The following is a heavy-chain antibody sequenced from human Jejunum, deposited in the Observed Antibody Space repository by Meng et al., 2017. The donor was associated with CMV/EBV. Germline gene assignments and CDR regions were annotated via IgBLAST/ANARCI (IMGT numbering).Heavy chain of an antibody. J-gene: IGHJ4*02. V-gene: IGHV3-23*01. CDR1: GFTFSNYA. Sequence: SCAASGFTFSNYAMTWVRQAPGKGLEWVSTISEIRDASYYGDSVKGRFAISRDNSKNTLYLQMSSLRVEDTAVYYCAKARQGEDWGQGTLVTVSS. CDR2: ISEIRDAS. CDR3: AKARQGED.